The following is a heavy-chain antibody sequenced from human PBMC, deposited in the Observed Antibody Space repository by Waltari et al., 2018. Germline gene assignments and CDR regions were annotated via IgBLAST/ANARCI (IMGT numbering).Heavy chain of an antibody. Sequence: EVQLVETGGCLIQPGGSLRLSCASSGFTVGGNYMSWVRQAPGKGLEWVSGIYIGGSTHYPDSVKGRFTISRDNSKNTLYLQMNSLRADDTAVYYCARESEVSGWYVSWGQGTLVTVSS. CDR3: ARESEVSGWYVS. D-gene: IGHD6-19*01. J-gene: IGHJ4*02. CDR1: GFTVGGNY. CDR2: IYIGGST. V-gene: IGHV3-53*02.